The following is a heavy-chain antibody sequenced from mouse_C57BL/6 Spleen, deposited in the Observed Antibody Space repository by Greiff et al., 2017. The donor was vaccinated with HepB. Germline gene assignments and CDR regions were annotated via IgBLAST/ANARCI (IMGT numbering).Heavy chain of an antibody. D-gene: IGHD1-1*01. J-gene: IGHJ4*01. CDR2: IDPSDSYT. Sequence: VQLQQSGAELVMPGASVKLSCKASGYTFTTYWMHWVKQRPGQGLEWIGEIDPSDSYTNYNQKFKGKSTLTVDKSSSTAYMQLSSLTSEDSAVYYCARAVTTVVKDVAMDYWGQGTSVTVAS. CDR3: ARAVTTVVKDVAMDY. V-gene: IGHV1-69*01. CDR1: GYTFTTYW.